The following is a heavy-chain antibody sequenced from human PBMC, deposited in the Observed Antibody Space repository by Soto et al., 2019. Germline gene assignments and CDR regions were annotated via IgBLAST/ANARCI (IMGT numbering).Heavy chain of an antibody. V-gene: IGHV3-30*18. CDR1: GFTFSNYG. CDR3: AKDRCGGDCYFFDY. CDR2: ISYDGSNE. Sequence: GGSLRLSCAASGFTFSNYGMHWVRQAPGKGLEWVAVISYDGSNEYYADSVKGRFTISRDNSKNTLYLQMNSLRPEDTAVYYCAKDRCGGDCYFFDYWGQGTLVTVSS. D-gene: IGHD2-21*02. J-gene: IGHJ4*02.